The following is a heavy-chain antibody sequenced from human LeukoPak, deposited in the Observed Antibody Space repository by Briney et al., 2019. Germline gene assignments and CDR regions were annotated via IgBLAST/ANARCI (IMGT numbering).Heavy chain of an antibody. Sequence: NPSETLSLTCTVSGGSISTYYWTWIRQPAGKGLEWIGRIYTSGSTNYNPSLKSRVIISIDTSKNQFSLNLNSVTAADTAVYYCAREAPYYDFRVDYWGQGILVTVSS. CDR1: GGSISTYY. J-gene: IGHJ4*02. CDR3: AREAPYYDFRVDY. D-gene: IGHD3-3*01. V-gene: IGHV4-4*07. CDR2: IYTSGST.